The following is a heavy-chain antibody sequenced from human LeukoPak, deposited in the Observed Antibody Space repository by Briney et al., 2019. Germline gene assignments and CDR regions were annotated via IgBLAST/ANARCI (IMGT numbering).Heavy chain of an antibody. CDR2: IIPIFGTA. CDR3: ARGPAYYYGSESYYVYYYYYMDV. V-gene: IGHV1-69*06. J-gene: IGHJ6*03. CDR1: GGTSSSYV. D-gene: IGHD3-10*01. Sequence: SVKVSCKASGGTSSSYVISWVRQAPGQGLEWMGGIIPIFGTANHAQKFQDRVTITADKSTSTAYMEMSSLRSDDTAVYYCARGPAYYYGSESYYVYYYYYMDVWGKGTTATISS.